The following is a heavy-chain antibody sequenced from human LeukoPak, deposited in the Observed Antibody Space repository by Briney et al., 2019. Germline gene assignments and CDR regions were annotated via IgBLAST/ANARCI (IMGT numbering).Heavy chain of an antibody. J-gene: IGHJ4*02. V-gene: IGHV3-43*02. CDR3: AKESGKFDY. CDR2: ISADGGST. CDR1: GLNFDDSA. Sequence: PGGSLRLSCVASGLNFDDSAMHWVRQAPGKGLEWVSLISADGGSTFSADSVKGRFSISRDNSKKSLYLQMNSLRSEDTAMYYCAKESGKFDYWGQGTLVAVCS.